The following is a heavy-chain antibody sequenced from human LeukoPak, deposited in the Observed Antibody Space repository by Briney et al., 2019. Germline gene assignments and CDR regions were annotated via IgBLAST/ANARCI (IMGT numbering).Heavy chain of an antibody. CDR1: GFTFSSYA. CDR2: ISGSGGST. D-gene: IGHD3-3*01. Sequence: GGSLRLSCAASGFTFSSYAMSWVRQAPGKGLEWVSAISGSGGSTYYADSVKGRFTISRDNSKDTLYLQMNSLRAEDKAVYYCAKEEGYDFWSGPLGYWGQGTLVTVSS. CDR3: AKEEGYDFWSGPLGY. J-gene: IGHJ4*02. V-gene: IGHV3-23*01.